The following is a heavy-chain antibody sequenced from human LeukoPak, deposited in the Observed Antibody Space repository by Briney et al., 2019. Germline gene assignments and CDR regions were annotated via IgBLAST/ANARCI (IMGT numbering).Heavy chain of an antibody. CDR3: ARDGENYCSSTSCGWFDP. Sequence: ASVKVSCKASGGTFISYAISWVRQAPGQGLEWMGGIIPIFGTANYAQKFQGRVTITADESTSTAYVELSSLRSEDTAVYYCARDGENYCSSTSCGWFDPWGQGTLVTVSS. CDR2: IIPIFGTA. J-gene: IGHJ5*02. CDR1: GGTFISYA. D-gene: IGHD2-2*01. V-gene: IGHV1-69*01.